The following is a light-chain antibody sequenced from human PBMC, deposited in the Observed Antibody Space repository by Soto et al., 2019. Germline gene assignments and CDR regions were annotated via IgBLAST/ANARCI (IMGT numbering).Light chain of an antibody. Sequence: DIQMTQSPSSLSASVGDRVTITCRASQSISSHLNWYQQKPGKAPQLLIYEASSLQGGVPSRFSGSGSGTDFTLTISRLQADDFAIYYCQQRYILPFTFGP. V-gene: IGKV1-39*01. CDR1: QSISSH. J-gene: IGKJ3*01. CDR3: QQRYILPFT. CDR2: EAS.